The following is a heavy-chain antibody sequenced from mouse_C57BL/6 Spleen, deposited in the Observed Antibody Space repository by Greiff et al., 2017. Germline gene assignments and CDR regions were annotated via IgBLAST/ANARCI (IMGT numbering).Heavy chain of an antibody. CDR2: INPNYGTT. J-gene: IGHJ4*01. CDR3: ARKGFLYAMDY. CDR1: GYSFPDYN. V-gene: IGHV1-39*01. Sequence: VQLKESGPELVKPGASVKISCKASGYSFPDYNMNWVKQSNGKSLEWIGVINPNYGTTSSNQKFKGKATLTVDQSSSTAYMQLNSLTSEDSAVXYCARKGFLYAMDYCGQGTSVTVSS.